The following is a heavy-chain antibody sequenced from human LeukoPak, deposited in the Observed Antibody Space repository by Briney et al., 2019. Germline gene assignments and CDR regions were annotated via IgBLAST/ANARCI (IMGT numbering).Heavy chain of an antibody. CDR1: GFTFSSYG. CDR2: IWYVGSNK. D-gene: IGHD6-19*01. CDR3: VRYIGIVLAGSAY. Sequence: GRSLRHSCAATGFTFSSYGMHWVRQAPGKGLEWVGVIWYVGSNKYYAGSVKAPFTISRDNSKSTLYLQMKSLRAGNTAVYYCVRYIGIVLAGSAYWGQGTLVTVSS. V-gene: IGHV3-33*01. J-gene: IGHJ4*02.